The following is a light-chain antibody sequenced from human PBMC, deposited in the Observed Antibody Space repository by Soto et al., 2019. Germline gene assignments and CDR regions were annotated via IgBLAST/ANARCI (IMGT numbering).Light chain of an antibody. CDR3: QHYDNTPPSVT. V-gene: IGKV3-20*01. CDR2: GAS. Sequence: EIVMTQSPATLSVSPGERATLSCRASQSVSIKLAWYQQKPGQAPRLLIYGASSRATGIPDRFSGSGSGTDFILTISRLEPEDFAVYYCQHYDNTPPSVTFGPGTKVDIK. J-gene: IGKJ3*01. CDR1: QSVSIK.